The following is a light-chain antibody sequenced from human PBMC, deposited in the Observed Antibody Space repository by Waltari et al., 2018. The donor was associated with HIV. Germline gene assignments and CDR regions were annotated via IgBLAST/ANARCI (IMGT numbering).Light chain of an antibody. CDR3: TSYADTRK. CDR1: SSDVGNYKS. J-gene: IGLJ3*02. Sequence: QSALTQPASVSGSPGQSVTISCTGTSSDVGNYKSVSWYQQHPGKAPKLIIFEVTYRPSGVSDRFIGSKSGNTASLTISDLQTEDEADYYCTSYADTRKFGGGTKLTVL. V-gene: IGLV2-14*01. CDR2: EVT.